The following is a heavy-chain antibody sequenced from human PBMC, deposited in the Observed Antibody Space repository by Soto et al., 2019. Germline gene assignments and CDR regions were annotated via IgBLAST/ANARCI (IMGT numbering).Heavy chain of an antibody. CDR2: ISSNGIST. CDR1: GFALSSYA. V-gene: IGHV3-64D*06. Sequence: PGGSLRLSCSASGFALSSYAMHRVRQAPGKGLEYVSSISSNGISTYYADSVKGRFTISRDNSKNTLYIQMNSLRPDDTALYYCVKDEGFCSGGNCYSVARGGFELWGQGTMVTVSS. CDR3: VKDEGFCSGGNCYSVARGGFEL. D-gene: IGHD2-15*01. J-gene: IGHJ3*01.